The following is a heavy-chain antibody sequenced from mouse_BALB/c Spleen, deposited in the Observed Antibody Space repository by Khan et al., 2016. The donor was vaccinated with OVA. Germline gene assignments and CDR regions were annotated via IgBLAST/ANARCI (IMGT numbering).Heavy chain of an antibody. J-gene: IGHJ3*01. CDR1: GYSFTNYY. Sequence: VQLQQSGPELMKPGASVKISCKASGYSFTNYYIHWVKQSHGQSLEWIGYIDPFNGGTHYNQKFKGTATLTVDQSSSTAYMHLSSLTSEDSAVFYCTRLGTTGCCAYGGQGTLVTVSA. D-gene: IGHD2-13*01. V-gene: IGHV1S135*01. CDR2: IDPFNGGT. CDR3: TRLGTTGCCAY.